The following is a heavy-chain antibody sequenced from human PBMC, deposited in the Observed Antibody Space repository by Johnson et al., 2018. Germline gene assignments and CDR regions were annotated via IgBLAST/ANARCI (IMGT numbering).Heavy chain of an antibody. V-gene: IGHV3-30*18. Sequence: QVQLVESGGGVVQHGRSLRLSCAASGFTLSNYGMHWVRQSPGKGLEGVAVLSPDGSNEIYADSVKGRFTISRDNSENMVYLQMNSLRDEDTALYYCVKDTTLAMAIIFPFDLWGQGTMVTVSS. CDR3: VKDTTLAMAIIFPFDL. J-gene: IGHJ3*01. D-gene: IGHD5-24*01. CDR2: LSPDGSNE. CDR1: GFTLSNYG.